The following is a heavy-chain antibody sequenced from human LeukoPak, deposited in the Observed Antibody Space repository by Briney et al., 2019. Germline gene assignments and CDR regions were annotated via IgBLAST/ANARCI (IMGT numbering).Heavy chain of an antibody. CDR3: GSGDYFSGWWPYFDR. J-gene: IGHJ4*02. Sequence: KPSETLSLTCTVSAGSMSNSRYYGGWIRQPPGKGLEWIGTIYYNGTTYYNPSLKSRVAISVDTSKNQFSLKLESVIAEDTSVYHCGSGDYFSGWWPYFDRWGQGTLVTVSS. CDR1: AGSMSNSRYY. V-gene: IGHV4-39*01. CDR2: IYYNGTT. D-gene: IGHD6-19*01.